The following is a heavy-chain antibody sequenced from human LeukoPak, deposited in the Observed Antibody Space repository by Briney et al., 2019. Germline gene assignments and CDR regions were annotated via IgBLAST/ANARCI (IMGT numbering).Heavy chain of an antibody. D-gene: IGHD1-1*01. J-gene: IGHJ2*01. CDR1: GGSISSGGYS. Sequence: PSETLSLTCAVSGGSISSGGYSWSWLRQPPGKGLEWIGYIYHSGSTYYNPSLKSRVTISVDRSKNQFSLKLSSVTAADTAVYYCARENDGPGEPNWYFDLWGRGTLVTVSS. CDR3: ARENDGPGEPNWYFDL. V-gene: IGHV4-30-2*01. CDR2: IYHSGST.